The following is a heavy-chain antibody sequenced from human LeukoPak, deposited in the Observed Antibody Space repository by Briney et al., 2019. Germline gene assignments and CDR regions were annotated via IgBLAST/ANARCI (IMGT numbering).Heavy chain of an antibody. CDR1: GYTLTELS. CDR2: FDPGDGET. CDR3: ATASDYPYGMDV. D-gene: IGHD3-16*01. V-gene: IGHV1-24*01. Sequence: ASVKVSCKVSGYTLTELSMHWVRQAPGKGLEWMGGFDPGDGETIYAQKFQGRVTMTEDTSTDTAYMELSSLRSEDTAVYYCATASDYPYGMDVWGQGTTVTVSS. J-gene: IGHJ6*02.